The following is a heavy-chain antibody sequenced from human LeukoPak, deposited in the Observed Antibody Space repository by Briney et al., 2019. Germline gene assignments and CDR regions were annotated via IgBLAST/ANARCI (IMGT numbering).Heavy chain of an antibody. CDR2: FDPEDGET. D-gene: IGHD5-18*01. CDR3: ATTIGYSYGLLLDY. V-gene: IGHV1-24*01. CDR1: GYTLTELS. Sequence: ASVKVSCKVSGYTLTELSMHWVRQAPGKGLEWMGGFDPEDGETIYAQKFQGRVTMTEDTSTDTAYMELRSLRSEDTAVYYCATTIGYSYGLLLDYWGQGTLVTVSS. J-gene: IGHJ4*02.